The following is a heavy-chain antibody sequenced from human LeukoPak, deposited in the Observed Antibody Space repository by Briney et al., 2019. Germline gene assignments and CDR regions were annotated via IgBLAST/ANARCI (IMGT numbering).Heavy chain of an antibody. Sequence: GSLRLSCVASGFTFSNSAMTWVRQAPGKGLEWVSSISDSGGSTYFADSVKARFTISRDNSKNTLYLQMSSLRAEDTAVYYCAKSFYQLLSSGGFDYWGQGTLVTVSS. D-gene: IGHD2-2*01. J-gene: IGHJ4*02. V-gene: IGHV3-23*01. CDR1: GFTFSNSA. CDR3: AKSFYQLLSSGGFDY. CDR2: ISDSGGST.